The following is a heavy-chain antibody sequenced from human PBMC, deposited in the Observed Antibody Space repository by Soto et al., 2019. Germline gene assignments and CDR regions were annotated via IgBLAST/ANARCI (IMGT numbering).Heavy chain of an antibody. CDR2: IIPIFGTA. D-gene: IGHD6-13*01. CDR1: GGTFSSYA. Sequence: QVQLVQSGAEVKKPGSSVKVSCKASGGTFSSYAISWVRQAPGQGLEWMGGIIPIFGTANYAQKFQGRVTITADASTSPAYMELSRLRSEDTAVYYCASRIAAAGTNWFDPWGKGTLVTVSS. V-gene: IGHV1-69*12. J-gene: IGHJ5*02. CDR3: ASRIAAAGTNWFDP.